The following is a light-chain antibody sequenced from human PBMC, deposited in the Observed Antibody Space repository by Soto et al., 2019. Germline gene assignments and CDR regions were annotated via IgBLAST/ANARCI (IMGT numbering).Light chain of an antibody. V-gene: IGKV3-15*01. J-gene: IGKJ2*01. Sequence: EIVMTQSPATLSVSPGERATLSCRASQSVSSNLAWYQQKPGQAPRLLIYGASTRATGIPARFSGSGSGTEFTLTISSLQSEDLGGGGGGGGNNWPPYTFGQGTKLEIK. CDR3: GGGNNWPPYT. CDR1: QSVSSN. CDR2: GAS.